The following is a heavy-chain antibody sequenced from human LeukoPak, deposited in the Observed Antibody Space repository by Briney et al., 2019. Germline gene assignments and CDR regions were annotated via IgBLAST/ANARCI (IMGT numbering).Heavy chain of an antibody. CDR2: INPNSGGT. D-gene: IGHD2-21*01. Sequence: ASVKVSCKASGYTFTGYYIHWVRQAPGQGLELMGWINPNSGGTYYAQTFQARVTMTGDTSISTAYMELSRLRSDDTALYYCARTASCGTNCYSYFDYWGQGTLVTVSS. V-gene: IGHV1-2*02. CDR3: ARTASCGTNCYSYFDY. J-gene: IGHJ4*02. CDR1: GYTFTGYY.